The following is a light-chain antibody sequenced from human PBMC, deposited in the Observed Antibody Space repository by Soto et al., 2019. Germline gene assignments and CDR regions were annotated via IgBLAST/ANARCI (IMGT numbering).Light chain of an antibody. CDR2: AAS. CDR3: QQSYSTPLT. CDR1: QSISSY. Sequence: DIQMTQSPSSLSASVGDRVTITCRASQSISSYLNWYQQKPGKAPKLLIYAASSLQSGVPSRFSGSGSGTDFTLTISSLQPEDLANYYCQQSYSTPLTFGGGTKV. V-gene: IGKV1-39*01. J-gene: IGKJ4*01.